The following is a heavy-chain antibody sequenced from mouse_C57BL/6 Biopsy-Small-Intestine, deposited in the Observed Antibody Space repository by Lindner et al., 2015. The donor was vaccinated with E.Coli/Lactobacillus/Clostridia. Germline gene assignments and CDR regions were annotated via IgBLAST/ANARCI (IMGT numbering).Heavy chain of an antibody. J-gene: IGHJ1*03. CDR2: IYPRSGNT. Sequence: VQLQESGAELARPGVSVKLSCKASGYTFTSYGISWVKQRTGQGLEWIGEIYPRSGNTYYNEKFKGKATLTADKSSSTAYMELRSLTSEDSAVYFCASWGYGSSYWYFDVWGTGTTVTVSS. V-gene: IGHV1-81*01. D-gene: IGHD1-1*01. CDR1: GYTFTSYG. CDR3: ASWGYGSSYWYFDV.